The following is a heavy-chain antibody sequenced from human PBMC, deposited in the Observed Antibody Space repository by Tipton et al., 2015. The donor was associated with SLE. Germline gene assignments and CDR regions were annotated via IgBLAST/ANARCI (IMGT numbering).Heavy chain of an antibody. J-gene: IGHJ4*02. CDR3: ARGSSPPSGH. CDR2: ISANTGYI. D-gene: IGHD5-12*01. Sequence: QSGPEVKQPGASVKVSCKVSDSTFSSYGIGWVRQAPGQGLEWMGWISANTGYIDFAQKFQGRLTLTTDTSTSTAYMELRSLQSDDTALYYCARGSSPPSGHWGQGTLVTVSS. CDR1: DSTFSSYG. V-gene: IGHV1-18*01.